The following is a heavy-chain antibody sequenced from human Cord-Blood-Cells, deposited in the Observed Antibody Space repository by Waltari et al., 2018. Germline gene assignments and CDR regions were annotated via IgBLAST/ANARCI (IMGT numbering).Heavy chain of an antibody. V-gene: IGHV4-38-2*02. Sequence: QVQLQESGPGLVKPSETLSLTCAVSGYSISSGYYWGWIRQPPGKGLEWIGGIYHSGSTYYNPSLKSRGTISVDTSKNQFSLKLSSVTAADTAVYYCARDEGETMVRGGSSFDYWGQGTLVTVSS. CDR1: GYSISSGYY. D-gene: IGHD3-10*01. CDR3: ARDEGETMVRGGSSFDY. J-gene: IGHJ4*02. CDR2: IYHSGST.